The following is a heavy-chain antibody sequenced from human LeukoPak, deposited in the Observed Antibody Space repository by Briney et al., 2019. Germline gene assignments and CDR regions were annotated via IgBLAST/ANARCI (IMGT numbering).Heavy chain of an antibody. Sequence: GSSLILSCAASDFISSNAWRSWVRKAPGKGEEWVGRNKSKTDGGTTDYAEAVKGRFTNTRDNSKNTLYLKMNSLKTEDTAVYYCTTIEPGMYYDPGIWGQGTMVTVSS. V-gene: IGHV3-15*01. CDR2: NKSKTDGGTT. CDR3: TTIEPGMYYDPGI. D-gene: IGHD3-3*01. CDR1: DFISSNAW. J-gene: IGHJ3*02.